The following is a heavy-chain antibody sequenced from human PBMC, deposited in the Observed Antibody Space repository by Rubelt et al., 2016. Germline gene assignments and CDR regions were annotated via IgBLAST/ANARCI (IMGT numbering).Heavy chain of an antibody. J-gene: IGHJ3*02. V-gene: IGHV4-59*08. CDR1: GDSISTCF. CDR2: IYYTGST. Sequence: QVQLQESGPGLVKPSETLSLTCSVSGDSISTCFWSWIRQPPGKGLEWIGYIYYTGSTNYTSYLKSRVTISVDTSKNQFSLRLSSVTAADTAVYYCARHGAGSSPVKIWGQGTMVTVS. CDR3: ARHGAGSSPVKI. D-gene: IGHD3-10*01.